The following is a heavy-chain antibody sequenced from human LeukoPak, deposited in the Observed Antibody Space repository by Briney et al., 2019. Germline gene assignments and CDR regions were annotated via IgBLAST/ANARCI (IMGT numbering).Heavy chain of an antibody. J-gene: IGHJ4*02. Sequence: ASVKVSCKASGYTFTSYGINWVRQAPGQGLEWMGWISAYNGNTDYAQKVQGIVTMTTDTSTSTAYMDLRRVRSDDTAVYYCARVRGSRCKYYFDYWGQGTLVTVSS. CDR1: GYTFTSYG. V-gene: IGHV1-18*01. CDR3: ARVRGSRCKYYFDY. CDR2: ISAYNGNT. D-gene: IGHD3-16*01.